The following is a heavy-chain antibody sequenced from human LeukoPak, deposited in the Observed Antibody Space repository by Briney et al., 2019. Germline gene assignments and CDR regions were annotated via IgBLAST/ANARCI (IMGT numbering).Heavy chain of an antibody. CDR1: GGSISSYF. CDR3: ARIDRAVAGTIDY. D-gene: IGHD6-19*01. CDR2: IYYSGST. V-gene: IGHV4-59*08. J-gene: IGHJ4*02. Sequence: SETLSLTCTVSGGSISSYFWSWIRQPPGKGLEWIGYIYYSGSTNYNPSLKSRVTMSVDTSKNQFSLKLSSVTAADTAVYYCARIDRAVAGTIDYWGRGTLVTVSS.